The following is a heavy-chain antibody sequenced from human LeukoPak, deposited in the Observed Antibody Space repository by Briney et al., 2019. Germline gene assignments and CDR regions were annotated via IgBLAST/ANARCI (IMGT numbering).Heavy chain of an antibody. CDR3: AKDPSGSGSDY. Sequence: GSLRLSCVVSGFTFRSYAMSWVRQAPGKGLEWVSVISGSGGSTYYADSVKGRFTISRDNSKNTVYLQMNSLRAEDTAVYYCAKDPSGSGSDYWGQGTLVTVSS. CDR2: ISGSGGST. D-gene: IGHD3-10*01. V-gene: IGHV3-23*01. CDR1: GFTFRSYA. J-gene: IGHJ4*02.